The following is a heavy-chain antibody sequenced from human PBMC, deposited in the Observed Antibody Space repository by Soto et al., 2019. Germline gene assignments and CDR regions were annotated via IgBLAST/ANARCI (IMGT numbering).Heavy chain of an antibody. V-gene: IGHV4-59*08. CDR1: GGSISNYY. J-gene: IGHJ4*02. CDR3: AADVGGYIYCYARH. Sequence: SETLSLTCIVSGGSISNYYWSWIRQPPGKGLEWIGYIYYSGSTNYNPSLTSRVTISVDTSKNQFSLKLSSVTAADTAVYYCAADVGGYIYCYARHWGPGTLVTVSS. CDR2: IYYSGST. D-gene: IGHD2-2*01.